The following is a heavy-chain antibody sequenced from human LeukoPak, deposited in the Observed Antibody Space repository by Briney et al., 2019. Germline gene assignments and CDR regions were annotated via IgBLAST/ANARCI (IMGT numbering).Heavy chain of an antibody. Sequence: YYADSVKGRFIISRDNSKNTLYLQMNSLRAEDTAVYYCAKTGYYGSGSSFFDCWGQGTLVTVSS. J-gene: IGHJ4*02. CDR3: AKTGYYGSGSSFFDC. D-gene: IGHD3-10*01. V-gene: IGHV3-23*01.